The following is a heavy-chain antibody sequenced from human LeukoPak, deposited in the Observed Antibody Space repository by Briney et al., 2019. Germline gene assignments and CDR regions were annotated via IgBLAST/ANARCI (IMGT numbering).Heavy chain of an antibody. D-gene: IGHD3-10*01. V-gene: IGHV4-61*01. CDR1: GYSISSGYY. CDR2: IYYSGST. Sequence: SETLSLTCTVSGYSISSGYYWSWIRQPPGKGLEWIGYIYYSGSTNYNPSLKSRVTISVDTSKNQFSLKLSSVTAADTAVYYCARDLSGSYYNNWFDPWGQGTLVTVSS. CDR3: ARDLSGSYYNNWFDP. J-gene: IGHJ5*02.